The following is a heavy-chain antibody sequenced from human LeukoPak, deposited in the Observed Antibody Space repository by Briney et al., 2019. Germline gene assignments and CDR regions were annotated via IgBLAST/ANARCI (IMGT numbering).Heavy chain of an antibody. Sequence: GGSLRLSCAASRFSFNNFAMSWVRQAPGKGLEWVSVISGSGSSTYYADSVKGRFTISRDNSKNTLYLQMNSLRAEDTAVYYCAKGGCSTTSCYGESDYWGQGTLVTVSS. V-gene: IGHV3-23*01. CDR3: AKGGCSTTSCYGESDY. CDR2: ISGSGSST. CDR1: RFSFNNFA. D-gene: IGHD2-2*01. J-gene: IGHJ4*02.